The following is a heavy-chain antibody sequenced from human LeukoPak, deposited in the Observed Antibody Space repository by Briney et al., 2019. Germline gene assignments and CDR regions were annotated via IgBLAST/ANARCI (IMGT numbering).Heavy chain of an antibody. Sequence: ASVKVSCKASGYTLTANGISWGQQALGQGLGWMGWISAYNGNTNYAQKLQGRVTMTTDTSTSTAYMELRSLRSDDTAVYYCAREGGDYESFDIWGQGTMVTVSS. J-gene: IGHJ3*02. V-gene: IGHV1-18*01. CDR2: ISAYNGNT. CDR3: AREGGDYESFDI. CDR1: GYTLTANG. D-gene: IGHD4-17*01.